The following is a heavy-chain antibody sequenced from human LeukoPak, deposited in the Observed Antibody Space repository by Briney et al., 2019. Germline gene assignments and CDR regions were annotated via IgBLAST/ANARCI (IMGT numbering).Heavy chain of an antibody. CDR2: IYYSGRT. CDR3: ARDVGGNSPRYYYGLDV. D-gene: IGHD4-23*01. CDR1: GGSLSSYY. Sequence: SETLSLTCTVSGGSLSSYYWSWLRQPPGKGLEWIGYIYYSGRTNYNPSLKSRVTIPVDTSKNEISLKLSSVTAADTAFYYCARDVGGNSPRYYYGLDVWGQGTTVTVSS. V-gene: IGHV4-59*01. J-gene: IGHJ6*02.